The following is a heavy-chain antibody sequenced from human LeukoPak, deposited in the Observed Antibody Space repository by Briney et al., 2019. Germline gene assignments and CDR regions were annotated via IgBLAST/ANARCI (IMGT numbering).Heavy chain of an antibody. CDR2: INPNSGDT. CDR3: ARDADLAVILGGGFDY. J-gene: IGHJ4*02. V-gene: IGHV1-2*02. CDR1: GYTFTGYY. Sequence: ASVKVSCKASGYTFTGYYIHWVRQAPGQGLEWMGWINPNSGDTNYAQKFQGRVTMTRDTSISTAYMELSRLRSDDTAVYYCARDADLAVILGGGFDYWGQGTLVTVSS. D-gene: IGHD3-22*01.